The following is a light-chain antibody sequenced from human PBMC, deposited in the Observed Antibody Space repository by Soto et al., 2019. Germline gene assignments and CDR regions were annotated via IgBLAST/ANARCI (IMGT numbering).Light chain of an antibody. CDR2: SNN. CDR1: SSNIGSNI. Sequence: QSVLTQPPSASGTPGQMVTISCSGSSSNIGSNIVNWYQQLPGTAPKLLIYSNNRRPSGVPDRFSGSKSGTSASLAISGLQSEDEADYYCAAWDDSLNGVVFGGGTKLTVL. V-gene: IGLV1-44*01. J-gene: IGLJ2*01. CDR3: AAWDDSLNGVV.